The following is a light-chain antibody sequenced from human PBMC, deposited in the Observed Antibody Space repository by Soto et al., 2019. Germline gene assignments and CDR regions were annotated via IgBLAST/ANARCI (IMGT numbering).Light chain of an antibody. CDR1: SSDVGVYKY. Sequence: QSALTQPASVSGSPGQSITISCTGTSSDVGVYKYVSWYQQHPGKAPQLIIYEVSNRPSGVSNRFSGSKSGNTASLTISGLQAEDEADYYCTSYISSNTRLFGGGTQLTVL. V-gene: IGLV2-14*01. CDR3: TSYISSNTRL. CDR2: EVS. J-gene: IGLJ2*01.